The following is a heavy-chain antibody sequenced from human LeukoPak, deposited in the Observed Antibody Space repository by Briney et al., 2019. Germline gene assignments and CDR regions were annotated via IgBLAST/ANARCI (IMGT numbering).Heavy chain of an antibody. CDR2: ITASDTTK. D-gene: IGHD3-3*01. Sequence: GGSLGLSCAASGLTFSSYNMNWVRQAPGKGPEWVAYITASDTTKYYADSVKGRFTISRDNAKNSLYLQMNSLRAEDTAVYYCARAAYYDFWSGYKYYFDYWGQGTLVTVSS. J-gene: IGHJ4*02. V-gene: IGHV3-48*04. CDR3: ARAAYYDFWSGYKYYFDY. CDR1: GLTFSSYN.